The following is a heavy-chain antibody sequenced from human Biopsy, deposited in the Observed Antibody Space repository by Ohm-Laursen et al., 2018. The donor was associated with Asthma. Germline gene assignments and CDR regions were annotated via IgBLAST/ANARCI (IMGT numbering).Heavy chain of an antibody. CDR3: ARGGSRDLWGTYRYPWDY. J-gene: IGHJ4*02. D-gene: IGHD3-16*02. CDR2: ISWSSSYT. V-gene: IGHV3-11*06. Sequence: GSLRLSCAASGFSLSDYYMSWIRQAPGKGLEWVSYISWSSSYTNYVDSVKGRFTISRDNAKNSLFLQMNSLRAEDTAVYYCARGGSRDLWGTYRYPWDYWGQGTLVTVSS. CDR1: GFSLSDYY.